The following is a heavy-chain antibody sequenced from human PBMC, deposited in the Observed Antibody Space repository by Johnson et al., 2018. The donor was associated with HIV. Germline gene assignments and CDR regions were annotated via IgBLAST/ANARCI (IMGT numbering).Heavy chain of an antibody. CDR2: IWYDGSNK. CDR1: GFTFDDYG. J-gene: IGHJ3*02. V-gene: IGHV3-30*02. Sequence: QVQLVESGGGVVRPGGSLRLSCAAPGFTFDDYGMHWVRQAPGKGLEWVAVIWYDGSNKYYADSVKGRFTISRDNSKNTLYLQMNSLSAEDTAVYYCAKGEPYYYDIGDAFDIWGQGTMVTVSS. CDR3: AKGEPYYYDIGDAFDI. D-gene: IGHD3-22*01.